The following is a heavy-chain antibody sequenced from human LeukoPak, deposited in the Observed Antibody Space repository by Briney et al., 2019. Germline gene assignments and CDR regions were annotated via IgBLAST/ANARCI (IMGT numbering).Heavy chain of an antibody. V-gene: IGHV1-69*13. J-gene: IGHJ4*02. CDR3: ARIGEIAAAGINY. CDR1: GGTFSSYA. D-gene: IGHD6-13*01. Sequence: SVKVSCKASGGTFSSYAISWVRQAPGQGLEWMGGIIPIFGTANYAQKFQGRVTITADESTSTAYMELSSLRSEDTAVYYCARIGEIAAAGINYWGQGTLVTVSS. CDR2: IIPIFGTA.